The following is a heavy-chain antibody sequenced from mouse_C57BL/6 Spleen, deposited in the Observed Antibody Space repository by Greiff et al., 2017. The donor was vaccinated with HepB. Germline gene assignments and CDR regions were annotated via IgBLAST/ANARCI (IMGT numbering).Heavy chain of an antibody. Sequence: QVQLQQSGAELVKPGASVKLSCKASGYTFTSYWMQWVKQRPGQGLEWIGEIDPSDSYTNYNQKFKGKATLTVDTYSSTAYMQLSSLTSEDSAVYYCAIWDDYWGQGTTLTVSS. V-gene: IGHV1-50*01. CDR1: GYTFTSYW. D-gene: IGHD4-1*01. J-gene: IGHJ2*01. CDR3: AIWDDY. CDR2: IDPSDSYT.